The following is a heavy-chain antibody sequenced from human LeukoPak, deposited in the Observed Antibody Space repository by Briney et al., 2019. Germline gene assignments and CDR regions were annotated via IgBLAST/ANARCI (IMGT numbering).Heavy chain of an antibody. V-gene: IGHV1-2*06. CDR3: ARVDTAMGSFYYYYYYMDV. J-gene: IGHJ6*03. D-gene: IGHD5-18*01. Sequence: ASVKVSCKASGYTFTGYYMHRVRQAPGQGLEWMGRINPNSGGTNYAQKFQGRVTMTRDTSISTAYMELSRLRSDDTAVYYCARVDTAMGSFYYYYYYMDVWGKGTTVTVSS. CDR1: GYTFTGYY. CDR2: INPNSGGT.